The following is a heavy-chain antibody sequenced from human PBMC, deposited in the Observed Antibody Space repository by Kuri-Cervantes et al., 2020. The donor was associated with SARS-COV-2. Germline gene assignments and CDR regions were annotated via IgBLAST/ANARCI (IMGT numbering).Heavy chain of an antibody. CDR1: GFTFSSYE. J-gene: IGHJ2*01. CDR2: ISSSGSAI. CDR3: ARESRYAYNLGSFDL. D-gene: IGHD5-24*01. Sequence: GGSLRLSCAASGFTFSSYEMHWVRQAPGKGLEWVSYISSSGSAIYYADSVKGRFTISRDNAKNSLYLQMNGLRDEDTAVYYCARESRYAYNLGSFDLWGRGTLVTVSS. V-gene: IGHV3-48*03.